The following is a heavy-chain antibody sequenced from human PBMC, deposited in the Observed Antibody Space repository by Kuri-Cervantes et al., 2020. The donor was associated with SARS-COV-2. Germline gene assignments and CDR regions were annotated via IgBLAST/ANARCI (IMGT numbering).Heavy chain of an antibody. CDR2: IKHDGGEK. J-gene: IGHJ4*02. Sequence: GESLKISCAASGFTFSSYAMTWVRQAPGKGLEWVANIKHDGGEKYYVDSVKGRFTISRDNAKNSLYLLMNSLRAEDTAVYYCASERQWLVLGGLFDYWGQGTLVTVSS. V-gene: IGHV3-7*01. CDR1: GFTFSSYA. CDR3: ASERQWLVLGGLFDY. D-gene: IGHD6-19*01.